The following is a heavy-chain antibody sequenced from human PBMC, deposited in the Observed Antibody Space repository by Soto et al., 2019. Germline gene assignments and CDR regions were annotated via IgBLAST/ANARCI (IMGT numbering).Heavy chain of an antibody. J-gene: IGHJ4*02. D-gene: IGHD3-3*01. CDR1: GLNFDDFA. CDR3: AEGRYDFWSPYYFDS. CDR2: ITWNSRVL. Sequence: EVQLVESGGRLVQPGRSLRLSCVGTGLNFDDFAMHWVRQAPGKGLEWVSGITWNSRVLAYADSVKGRFTISRDNDRNSLYLQMDSLRDEDTALYYCAEGRYDFWSPYYFDSWGQGTLVTVSS. V-gene: IGHV3-9*01.